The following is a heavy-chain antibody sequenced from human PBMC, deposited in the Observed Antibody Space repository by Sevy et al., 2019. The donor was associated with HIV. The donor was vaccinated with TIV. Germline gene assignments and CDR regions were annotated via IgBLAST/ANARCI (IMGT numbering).Heavy chain of an antibody. CDR2: ISSSSSYI. CDR1: GFTFSSYS. D-gene: IGHD6-19*01. CDR3: AREYSSGQAGHAFDI. V-gene: IGHV3-21*01. J-gene: IGHJ3*02. Sequence: GESLKISRAASGFTFSSYSMNWVRQAPGKGLEWVSSISSSSSYIYYADSVKGRFTISRDNAKNSLYLQMNSLRAEDTAVYYCAREYSSGQAGHAFDIWGQGTMVTVSS.